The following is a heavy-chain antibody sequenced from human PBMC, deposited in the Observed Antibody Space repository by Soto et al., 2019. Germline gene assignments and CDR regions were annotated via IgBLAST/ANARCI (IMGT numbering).Heavy chain of an antibody. V-gene: IGHV1-2*02. J-gene: IGHJ6*02. D-gene: IGHD2-2*01. CDR3: ARAVVVKDAEYYYYGMDV. Sequence: ASVKVSCKASGYTFTGYYMHWVRQAPGQGLEWMGWINPNSGGTNYAQKFQGRVTMTRDTSISTAYMELSRLRSDDTAVYYCARAVVVKDAEYYYYGMDVWGQGTTVTVSS. CDR1: GYTFTGYY. CDR2: INPNSGGT.